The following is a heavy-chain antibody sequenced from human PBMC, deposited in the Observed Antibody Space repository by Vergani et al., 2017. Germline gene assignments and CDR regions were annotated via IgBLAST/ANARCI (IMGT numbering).Heavy chain of an antibody. D-gene: IGHD4-17*01. CDR1: GYTFTGYY. Sequence: QVQLVQSGAEVKKPGASVKVSCKASGYTFTGYYMHWVRQAPGQGLEWMGWINPNSGGTNYAQKFQGRVTMTRDTSISTAYMELSRLRSDDTAVYYCARDPSDHDYGDYWGWFDPWGQGTLVTVSS. CDR3: ARDPSDHDYGDYWGWFDP. V-gene: IGHV1-2*02. CDR2: INPNSGGT. J-gene: IGHJ5*02.